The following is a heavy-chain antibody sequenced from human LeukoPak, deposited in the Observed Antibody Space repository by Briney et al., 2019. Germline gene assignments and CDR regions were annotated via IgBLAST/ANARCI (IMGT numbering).Heavy chain of an antibody. D-gene: IGHD4-17*01. V-gene: IGHV1-69*04. CDR2: IIPILGIA. Sequence: ASVKVSCKASGGTFSSYAISWVRQAPGQGLEWMGRIIPILGIANYAQKFQGRVTITADKSTSTAYMELSSLRSEDTAVYYCAVQGTVTTREYYYYGMDVWGQGTTVTVSS. J-gene: IGHJ6*02. CDR3: AVQGTVTTREYYYYGMDV. CDR1: GGTFSSYA.